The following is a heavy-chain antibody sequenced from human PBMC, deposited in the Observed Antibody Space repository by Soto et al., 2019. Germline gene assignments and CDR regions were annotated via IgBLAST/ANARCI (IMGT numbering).Heavy chain of an antibody. D-gene: IGHD5-18*01. J-gene: IGHJ4*02. CDR2: ISHDESDL. V-gene: IGHV3-30*18. Sequence: ESGGGVVRPGRSLRLSCAASGFTFSHYGMNWVRQAPGKGLEWVAVISHDESDLSYADSVKGRFTISRDNSKNTLYLQMNSLRPEETAVYYCSKEWRTRIQLYSLLLSDWGQGTLVTVSS. CDR3: SKEWRTRIQLYSLLLSD. CDR1: GFTFSHYG.